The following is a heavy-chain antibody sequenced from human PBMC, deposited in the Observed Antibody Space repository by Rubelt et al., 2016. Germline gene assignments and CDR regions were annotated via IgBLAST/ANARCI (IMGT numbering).Heavy chain of an antibody. CDR3: ARDYGLTAATYFDY. CDR1: GGSISSGYY. Sequence: QLQLQESGPGLVKPSETLSLTCTVSGGSISSGYYWGWIRQPPGKGLEWIGSIYYSGSTYYNPSLKGRVTISVDTSKNQVSLKLSSVTAADTAVYYCARDYGLTAATYFDYWGQGTLVTVSS. D-gene: IGHD6-13*01. J-gene: IGHJ4*02. V-gene: IGHV4-39*07. CDR2: IYYSGST.